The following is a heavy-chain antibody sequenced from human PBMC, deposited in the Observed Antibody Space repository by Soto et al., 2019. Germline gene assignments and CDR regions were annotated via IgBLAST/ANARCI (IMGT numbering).Heavy chain of an antibody. Sequence: GGSLGLSWAASVFTFSVSGMHWVRQASGKGLDLVGRIRGKANSYATAYAASVKGRFTISRDDSKNTAYLQMNSLKTEDTAVYYCTRSIANMIVKLQEYYFDYWGQGTMVTVSS. J-gene: IGHJ4*02. V-gene: IGHV3-73*01. D-gene: IGHD3-22*01. CDR2: IRGKANSYAT. CDR3: TRSIANMIVKLQEYYFDY. CDR1: VFTFSVSG.